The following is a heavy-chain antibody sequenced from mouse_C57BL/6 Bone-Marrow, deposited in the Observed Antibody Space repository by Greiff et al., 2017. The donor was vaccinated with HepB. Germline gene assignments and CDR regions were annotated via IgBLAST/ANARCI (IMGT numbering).Heavy chain of an antibody. V-gene: IGHV5-4*01. J-gene: IGHJ3*01. D-gene: IGHD1-1*01. CDR2: ISDGGSYT. CDR3: AREIYYYSY. CDR1: GFTFSSYA. Sequence: EVKLMESGGGLVKPGGSLKLSCAASGFTFSSYAMSWVRQTPEKRLEWVATISDGGSYTYYPDNVKGRFTISRDNAKNNLYLQMSHLKSEDTAMYYCAREIYYYSYWGQGTLVTVSA.